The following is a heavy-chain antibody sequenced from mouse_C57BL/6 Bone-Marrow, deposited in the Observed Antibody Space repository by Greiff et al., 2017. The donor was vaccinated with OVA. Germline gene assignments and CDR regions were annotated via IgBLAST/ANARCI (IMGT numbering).Heavy chain of an antibody. CDR2: IDPSDSYT. D-gene: IGHD1-1*01. CDR1: GYTFTSYW. V-gene: IGHV1-69*01. CDR3: ARWIITTVRGFDY. Sequence: VQLQQPGAELVMPGASVKLSCKASGYTFTSYWMHWVKQRPGQGLEWIGEIDPSDSYTNYNQKFKGKSTLTVDKSSSTAYMQLSSLTSEDSAVYYCARWIITTVRGFDYWGQGTTLTVSS. J-gene: IGHJ2*01.